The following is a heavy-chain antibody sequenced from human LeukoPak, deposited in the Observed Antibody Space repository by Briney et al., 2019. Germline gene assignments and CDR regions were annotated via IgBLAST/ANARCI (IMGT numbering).Heavy chain of an antibody. Sequence: PGGSLRLSCAASGFTFSSYGMHWFRQAPGKGLEWVAFIRYDGSNKYYADSVKGRFTISRDNSKNTLYLQMHSLRAEDTAVYYCAKRLGDTAMVWSEYWGQGTLVTDSS. D-gene: IGHD5-18*01. V-gene: IGHV3-30*02. J-gene: IGHJ4*02. CDR1: GFTFSSYG. CDR2: IRYDGSNK. CDR3: AKRLGDTAMVWSEY.